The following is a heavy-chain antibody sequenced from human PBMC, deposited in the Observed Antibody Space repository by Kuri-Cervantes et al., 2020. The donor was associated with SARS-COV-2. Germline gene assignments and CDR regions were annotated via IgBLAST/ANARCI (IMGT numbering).Heavy chain of an antibody. CDR1: GFSLSTSGVG. CDR3: ARDRGSSGWWGMDV. CDR2: IYYSGST. V-gene: IGHV4-61*08. D-gene: IGHD6-19*01. Sequence: SGPTLVKPTQTLTLTCTFSGFSLSTSGVGVGWIRQPPGKGLEWIGYIYYSGSTNYNPSLKSRVTISVDTSKNQFSLKLSSVTAADTAVYYCARDRGSSGWWGMDVWGQGTTVTVSS. J-gene: IGHJ6*02.